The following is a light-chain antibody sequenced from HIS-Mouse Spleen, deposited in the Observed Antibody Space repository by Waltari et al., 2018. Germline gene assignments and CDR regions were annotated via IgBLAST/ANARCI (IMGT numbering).Light chain of an antibody. J-gene: IGLJ3*02. CDR3: AAWDDSLSGPV. V-gene: IGLV1-47*01. CDR2: RNK. CDR1: SSNIGSNY. Sequence: QSVLTQPPSASGTPGQRVTISCSGSSSNIGSNYVYWYQQLPGTAPKRLIYRNKPRPSWVPDRFYGAKSGTSASLAISGLRSEDEADYYCAAWDDSLSGPVFGGGTKLTVL.